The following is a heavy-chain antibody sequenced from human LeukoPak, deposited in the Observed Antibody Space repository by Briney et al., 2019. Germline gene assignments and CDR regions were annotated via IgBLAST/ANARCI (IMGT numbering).Heavy chain of an antibody. V-gene: IGHV3-7*03. CDR1: GFTFRNYW. J-gene: IGHJ4*02. Sequence: QPGGTLRLTCAAYGFTFRNYWMTWVRQAQGKGLEWVANINEEGKDKYYVDSVKGRFTISRDNTKNSLFLQMNSLRAEDTAVYYCVVTRTRGDHWGQGTLVTVSS. CDR2: INEEGKDK. D-gene: IGHD4-23*01. CDR3: VVTRTRGDH.